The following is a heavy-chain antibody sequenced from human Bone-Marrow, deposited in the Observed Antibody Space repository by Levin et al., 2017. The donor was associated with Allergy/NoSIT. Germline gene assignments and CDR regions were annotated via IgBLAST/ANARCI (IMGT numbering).Heavy chain of an antibody. D-gene: IGHD4-23*01. V-gene: IGHV4-4*01. CDR2: IYHSGSA. CDR1: PSSLRRPPW. J-gene: IGHJ4*02. CDR3: AVVGGNSAAFFH. Sequence: LSLPFSFSPSSLRRPPWWSWVRQPPGKGLEWLGEIYHSGSANYNPSLKSRVTMSVDRSNNEFSLNLTSVTAADTAVYFCAVVGGNSAAFFHWGQGTLVTVSS.